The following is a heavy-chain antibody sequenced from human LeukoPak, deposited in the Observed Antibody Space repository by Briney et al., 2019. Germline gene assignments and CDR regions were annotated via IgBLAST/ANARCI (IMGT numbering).Heavy chain of an antibody. V-gene: IGHV1-46*01. D-gene: IGHD3-22*01. J-gene: IGHJ2*01. CDR1: GYTFTSYY. CDR3: ARGLKYYYDSSGYFGWYFDL. Sequence: GASVKVSCKTSGYTFTSYYMHWVRQAPGQGLEWMGIINPSGGSTTYAQKFQGRVTMTKDTSTSTVYMELNSLRSEDTAVYYCARGLKYYYDSSGYFGWYFDLWGRGTLVTVSS. CDR2: INPSGGST.